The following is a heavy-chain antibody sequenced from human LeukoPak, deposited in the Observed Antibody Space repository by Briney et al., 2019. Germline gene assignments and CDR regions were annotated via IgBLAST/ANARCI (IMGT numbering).Heavy chain of an antibody. CDR3: TRRDGYNFVDY. CDR1: GGSISSGDYY. J-gene: IGHJ4*02. D-gene: IGHD5-24*01. CDR2: IYYSGST. Sequence: SETLSLTCTVSGGSISSGDYYWSWIRQPPGKGLEWIGYIYYSGSTYYNPSLKSRVTISVDTSRNQFSLKLSSVTAADTAVYYCTRRDGYNFVDYWGQGTLVTVSS. V-gene: IGHV4-30-4*08.